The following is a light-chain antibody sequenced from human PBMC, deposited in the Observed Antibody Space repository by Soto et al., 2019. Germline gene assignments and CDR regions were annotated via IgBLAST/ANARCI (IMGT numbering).Light chain of an antibody. V-gene: IGKV3-15*01. J-gene: IGKJ1*01. CDR2: GAS. Sequence: EIVMTQSPATLSVSPGERATLSCRASQSVGSNLAWYQQKPGQAPRLLIYGASTRATGIPARFSGSGSGTELTLTISSLQSEDFAIYFCQQYNNWPPDMTFGQGTKVEIK. CDR3: QQYNNWPPDMT. CDR1: QSVGSN.